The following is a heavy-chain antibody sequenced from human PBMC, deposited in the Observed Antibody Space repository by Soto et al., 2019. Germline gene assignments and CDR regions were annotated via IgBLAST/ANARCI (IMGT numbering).Heavy chain of an antibody. Sequence: SETLSLTCAVYGGSFSGYYWSWIRQPPGKGLEWIGEINHSGSTNYNPSLKSRVTISVDTSKNQFSLKLSSVTAADTAVYYCARGRGGDGYQSSPGWRYWGQGTLVTVAS. CDR1: GGSFSGYY. D-gene: IGHD5-12*01. CDR3: ARGRGGDGYQSSPGWRY. V-gene: IGHV4-34*01. J-gene: IGHJ4*02. CDR2: INHSGST.